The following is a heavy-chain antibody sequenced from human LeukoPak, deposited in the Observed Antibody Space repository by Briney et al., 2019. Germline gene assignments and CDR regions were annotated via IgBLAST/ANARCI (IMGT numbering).Heavy chain of an antibody. V-gene: IGHV3-15*01. CDR3: TTLSSSAQSSWYVYSSGWPHDY. CDR1: GFTFSSYA. Sequence: PGGSLRLSCAASGFTFSSYAMSWVRQAPGKGLEWVGRIKSKTDGGTTDYAAPVKGRFTISRDDSKNTLYLQMNSLKTEDTAVYYCTTLSSSAQSSWYVYSSGWPHDYWGQGTLVTVSS. D-gene: IGHD6-19*01. CDR2: IKSKTDGGTT. J-gene: IGHJ4*02.